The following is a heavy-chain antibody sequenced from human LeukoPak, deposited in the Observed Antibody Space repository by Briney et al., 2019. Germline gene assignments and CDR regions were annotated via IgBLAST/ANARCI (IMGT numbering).Heavy chain of an antibody. CDR2: IIPIFGTA. Sequence: ASVKVSCKASGGTFSSYAISWVRQAPGQGLEWMGGIIPIFGTANYAQKFQGRVTITADESTSTAYMELSCLRSEDTAVYYCASPTYYYDSSGYGIGLNYYYYMDVWGKGTTVTVSS. V-gene: IGHV1-69*01. D-gene: IGHD3-22*01. CDR1: GGTFSSYA. CDR3: ASPTYYYDSSGYGIGLNYYYYMDV. J-gene: IGHJ6*03.